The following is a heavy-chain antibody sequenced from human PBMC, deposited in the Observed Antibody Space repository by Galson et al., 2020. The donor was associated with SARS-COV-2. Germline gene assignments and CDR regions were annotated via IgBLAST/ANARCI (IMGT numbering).Heavy chain of an antibody. Sequence: GSLSISCAASGFTLGGYTMHWVRQXPXKGLXXXXXXXYXXXXXXFVDSVKGRFTIYKDNIKNTLYLQMDSLTEEDTALYYCAKGLCCGDNCYANFFDYWGQGTLVTVSS. V-gene: IGHV3-43*01. J-gene: IGHJ4*02. CDR1: GFTLGGYT. D-gene: IGHD2-21*02. CDR2: XXYXXXXX. CDR3: AKGLCCGDNCYANFFDY.